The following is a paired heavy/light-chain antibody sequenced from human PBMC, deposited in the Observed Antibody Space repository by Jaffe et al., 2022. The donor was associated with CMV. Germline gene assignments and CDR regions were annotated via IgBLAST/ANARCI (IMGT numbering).Heavy chain of an antibody. Sequence: QVQLVESGGGLVKPGGSLRLSCAASGFTFSDYYMSWIRQAPGKGLEWVSYISSSGSTIYYADSVKGRFTISRDNAKNSLYLQMNSLRAEDTAVYYCARDLGYDLYFDYWGQGTLVTVSS. D-gene: IGHD5-12*01. CDR3: ARDLGYDLYFDY. CDR1: GFTFSDYY. CDR2: ISSSGSTI. J-gene: IGHJ4*02. V-gene: IGHV3-11*01.
Light chain of an antibody. CDR3: QQANSFPQMT. CDR1: QGISSW. CDR2: AAS. V-gene: IGKV1-12*01. J-gene: IGKJ1*01. Sequence: DIQMTQSPSSVSASVGDRVTITCRASQGISSWLAWYQQKPGKAPKLLIYAASSLQSGVPSRFSGSGSGTDFTLTISSLQPEDFATYYCQQANSFPQMTFGQGTKVEIK.